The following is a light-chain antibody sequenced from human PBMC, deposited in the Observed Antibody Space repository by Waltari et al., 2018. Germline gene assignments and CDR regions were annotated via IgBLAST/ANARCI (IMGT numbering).Light chain of an antibody. J-gene: IGKJ1*01. V-gene: IGKV1-39*01. Sequence: DIQMTQSPSSLSASVGDRVTITCRASQSIATYLNWYQQKPGKATKLLVYTASSLQSGVPSRFSGSGSVTDFSLTINSLQPDDFATYYCQQTYSTIWTFGQGTKVEMK. CDR2: TAS. CDR3: QQTYSTIWT. CDR1: QSIATY.